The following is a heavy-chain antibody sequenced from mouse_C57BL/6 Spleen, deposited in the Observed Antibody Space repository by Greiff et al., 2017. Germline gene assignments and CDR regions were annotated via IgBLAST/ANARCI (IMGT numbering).Heavy chain of an antibody. CDR2: IWPGGGT. D-gene: IGHD2-3*01. CDR1: GFSLTSYA. J-gene: IGHJ4*01. CDR3: ARNLGYDGYYDAMDY. Sequence: VKLVESGPGLVAPSQSLSITCTVSGFSLTSYAISWVRQPPGKGLEWLGVIWPGGGTNYKAALKSRLSISKDNAKSQVCLKMNRLQTDDTASYYWARNLGYDGYYDAMDYWGQGTSVTVAA. V-gene: IGHV2-9-1*01.